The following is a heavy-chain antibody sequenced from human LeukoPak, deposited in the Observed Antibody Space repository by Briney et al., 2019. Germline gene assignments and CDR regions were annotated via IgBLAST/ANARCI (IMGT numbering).Heavy chain of an antibody. CDR1: GFTFSSYG. D-gene: IGHD3-10*01. V-gene: IGHV3-30*18. Sequence: GGSLRLSCAASGFTFSSYGMDWVRQAPGKGLEWVVVVSYDRSNKYYADSVKGRFTISRDNSKNTLYLQMNSLRAEDTAVYYCAKDHYYGSGSLDYWGQGTLVTVSS. CDR2: VSYDRSNK. J-gene: IGHJ4*02. CDR3: AKDHYYGSGSLDY.